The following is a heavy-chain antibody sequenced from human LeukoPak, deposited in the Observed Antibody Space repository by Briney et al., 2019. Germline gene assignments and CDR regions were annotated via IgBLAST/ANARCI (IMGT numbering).Heavy chain of an antibody. J-gene: IGHJ4*02. Sequence: SETLSLTCTVSGYSISSGYYWGWIRQPPGKGLEWIGSIYHSGSTYYNPSLKSRVTISVDTSKNQFSLKLSSVTAADTAVYYCARELGVGVPGYWGQGTLVTVSS. CDR1: GYSISSGYY. D-gene: IGHD1-26*01. V-gene: IGHV4-38-2*02. CDR3: ARELGVGVPGY. CDR2: IYHSGST.